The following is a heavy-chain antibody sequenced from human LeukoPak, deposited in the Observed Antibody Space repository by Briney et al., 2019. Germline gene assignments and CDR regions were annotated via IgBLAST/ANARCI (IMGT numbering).Heavy chain of an antibody. J-gene: IGHJ4*02. CDR1: GFTFSSYT. Sequence: GGSLRLSCAASGFTFSSYTMSWVRQAPGKGLEWVSTITTSDGNTYYTDSVKGRFTVSRDNSKNTLFLQMNSLRAEDTAVYYCAKDGGLWVSAHWGDSWGRGTLVTVSS. V-gene: IGHV3-23*01. D-gene: IGHD7-27*01. CDR2: ITTSDGNT. CDR3: AKDGGLWVSAHWGDS.